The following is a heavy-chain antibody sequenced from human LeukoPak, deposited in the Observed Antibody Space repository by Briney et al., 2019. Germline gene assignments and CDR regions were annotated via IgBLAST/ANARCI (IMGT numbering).Heavy chain of an antibody. CDR1: GFTFSSYA. Sequence: PGGSLRLSCAASGFTFSSYAMHWVRQAPGKGLEWVAVISYDGSNKYYADSVKGQFTISRDNSKNTLYLQMNSLRAEDTAVYYCARGGGSIVVVTAIHPPDYWGQGTLVTVSS. V-gene: IGHV3-30-3*01. D-gene: IGHD2-21*02. CDR2: ISYDGSNK. J-gene: IGHJ4*02. CDR3: ARGGGSIVVVTAIHPPDY.